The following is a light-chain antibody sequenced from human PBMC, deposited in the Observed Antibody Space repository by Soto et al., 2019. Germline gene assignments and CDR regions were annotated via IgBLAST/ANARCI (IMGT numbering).Light chain of an antibody. J-gene: IGKJ1*01. V-gene: IGKV3-20*01. CDR2: GAS. CDR3: QQYDASPRT. CDR1: QSVNDNY. Sequence: EIVLTQSPGTLSLSPRERATLSCRASQSVNDNYLAWYQHKPGQAPRLLIYGASSRAPGIPDRFSGSGSGTDFTLTIIRLEPEDFAIYYCQQYDASPRTFGQGTQVEVK.